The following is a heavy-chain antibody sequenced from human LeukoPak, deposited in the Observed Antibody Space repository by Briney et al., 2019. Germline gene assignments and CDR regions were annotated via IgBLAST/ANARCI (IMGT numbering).Heavy chain of an antibody. V-gene: IGHV4-59*01. CDR3: TRGLDCSSWYNY. CDR1: GGSISSYY. CDR2: IYYSGST. D-gene: IGHD6-13*01. Sequence: SETLSLTCTVSGGSISSYYWSWIRQPPGKGLEWIGYIYYSGSTNYNPSLKSRVTISVDTSKNQFSLKLSSVTAADTAVYYCTRGLDCSSWYNYWGQGTLVTVSS. J-gene: IGHJ4*02.